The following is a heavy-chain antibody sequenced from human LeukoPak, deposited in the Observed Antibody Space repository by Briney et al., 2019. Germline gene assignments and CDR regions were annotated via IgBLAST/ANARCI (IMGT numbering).Heavy chain of an antibody. Sequence: ASVKVSCKASGYTVTAYNMDWVRQAPGQGLEWMGWINPNSGGTNYAQKFQGRVTMTRDTTVSTAYMELSRLRSDDTAVYYSAPQLGRLTDYWGQGTLVTVSS. CDR3: APQLGRLTDY. CDR2: INPNSGGT. V-gene: IGHV1-2*02. J-gene: IGHJ4*02. D-gene: IGHD7-27*01. CDR1: GYTVTAYN.